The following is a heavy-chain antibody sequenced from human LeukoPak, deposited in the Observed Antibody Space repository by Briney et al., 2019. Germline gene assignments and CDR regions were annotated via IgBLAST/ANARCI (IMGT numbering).Heavy chain of an antibody. CDR3: ARAPYGSGSSFDY. CDR2: IYYSGST. CDR1: GGSLSSYY. D-gene: IGHD3-10*01. Sequence: SETLSLTCTVSGGSLSSYYWSWIRQPPGKGLEWIGYIYYSGSTNYNPSLKSRVTISVDTSKNQFSLKLSSVTAADTAVYYCARAPYGSGSSFDYWGQGTLVTVSS. J-gene: IGHJ4*02. V-gene: IGHV4-59*01.